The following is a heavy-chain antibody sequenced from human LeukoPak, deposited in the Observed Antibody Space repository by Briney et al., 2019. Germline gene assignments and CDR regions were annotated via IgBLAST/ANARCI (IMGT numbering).Heavy chain of an antibody. CDR3: ARGYSSSPENWFDP. V-gene: IGHV3-53*01. CDR2: VYSDGTT. CDR1: GFTVGSNY. D-gene: IGHD6-6*01. Sequence: PGGSLRLSCAASGFTVGSNYMSWVRQAPGKGLEWVSLVYSDGTTFYPDSVKGRFTISRDNSKNTLYLQINSLRAEDTAVYYCARGYSSSPENWFDPWGQGTLVTVSS. J-gene: IGHJ5*02.